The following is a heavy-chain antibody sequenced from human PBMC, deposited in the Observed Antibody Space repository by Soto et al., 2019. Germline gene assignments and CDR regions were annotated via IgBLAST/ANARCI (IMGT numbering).Heavy chain of an antibody. CDR2: INPNSDNT. Sequence: QVQLVQSGAEVKKPGASVKVSCKASGYTFTGYSIHWVRQTPGQGLEWMGWINPNSDNTHFSQRFQGRVTMTRDTSITTAYMDLSRLTSDDTAMYYCAREYCSGVGCSPYFDYWGQGTLVTVSS. D-gene: IGHD2-15*01. CDR3: AREYCSGVGCSPYFDY. J-gene: IGHJ4*02. V-gene: IGHV1-2*02. CDR1: GYTFTGYS.